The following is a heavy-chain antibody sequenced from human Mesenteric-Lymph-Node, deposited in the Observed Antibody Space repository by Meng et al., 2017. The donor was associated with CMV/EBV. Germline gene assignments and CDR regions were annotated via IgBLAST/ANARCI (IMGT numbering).Heavy chain of an antibody. J-gene: IGHJ4*02. D-gene: IGHD3-22*01. CDR3: ARRGNYDSDYSEY. CDR2: VHHRGTT. V-gene: IGHV4-39*01. CDR1: GDSISNSTYY. Sequence: QSKLQESCPGLVQPSEPLALSCIVAGDSISNSTYYWTWICQPPGKGLEWIGSVHHRGTTYYNPSLKGRLTISVDTSANLFSLRLTTVTAADTATYYCARRGNYDSDYSEYWGQGTLVTVSS.